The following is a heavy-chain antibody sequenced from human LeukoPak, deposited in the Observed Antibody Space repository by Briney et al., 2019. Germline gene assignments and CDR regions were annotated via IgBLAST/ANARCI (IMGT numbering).Heavy chain of an antibody. CDR1: GFTFSSYA. CDR3: ARDRVGATSDY. V-gene: IGHV3-30*01. Sequence: GRSLRLSCGASGFTFSSYAMHWVRQAPGKGLEWVAVISYDGSNKYYADSVKGRFTISRDNSKNTLYLQMNSLGAEDTAVYYCARDRVGATSDYWGQGTLVTVSS. CDR2: ISYDGSNK. J-gene: IGHJ4*02. D-gene: IGHD1-26*01.